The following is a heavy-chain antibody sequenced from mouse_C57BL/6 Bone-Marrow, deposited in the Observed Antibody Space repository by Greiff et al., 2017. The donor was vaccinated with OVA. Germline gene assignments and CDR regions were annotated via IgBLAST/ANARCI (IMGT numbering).Heavy chain of an antibody. Sequence: EVQLQQSGPELVKPGASVKISCKASGYTFTDYYMNWVKQSHGKSLEWIGDINPNNGGTSYNQKFKGKATLTVDKSSSTAYMELHSLTSEDSAVYYCAREDYDYDGYWYFDVWGTGTTVTVSS. D-gene: IGHD2-4*01. V-gene: IGHV1-26*01. J-gene: IGHJ1*03. CDR1: GYTFTDYY. CDR3: AREDYDYDGYWYFDV. CDR2: INPNNGGT.